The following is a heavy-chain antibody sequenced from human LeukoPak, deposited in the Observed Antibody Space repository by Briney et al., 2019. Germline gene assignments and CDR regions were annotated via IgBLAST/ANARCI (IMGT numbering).Heavy chain of an antibody. J-gene: IGHJ4*02. Sequence: GGSLRLSCAVSGFSFSNYWMSWVRQAPGKGLEWVANIKQDGSEKHYVDSVKGRFTISRDNAKNSLYLQMNSLRAEDTAVYFCVRGGAAYGYWGQGTLVTVSS. CDR1: GFSFSNYW. CDR2: IKQDGSEK. V-gene: IGHV3-7*05. CDR3: VRGGAAYGY. D-gene: IGHD4-17*01.